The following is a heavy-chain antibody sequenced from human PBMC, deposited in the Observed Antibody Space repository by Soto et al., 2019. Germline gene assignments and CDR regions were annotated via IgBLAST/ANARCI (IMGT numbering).Heavy chain of an antibody. V-gene: IGHV1-69*12. J-gene: IGHJ4*02. Sequence: QVQLVQSGAEVKKPGSSVKVSCKASGGTFSSYAISWVRQAPGQGLERKGGIIPIFGTANYAQKFQGRVTITADESTSTAYMELSSLRSEDTAVYYCARESRYCSGGSCYFLPGIDYWGQGTLVTVSS. CDR3: ARESRYCSGGSCYFLPGIDY. CDR2: IIPIFGTA. CDR1: GGTFSSYA. D-gene: IGHD2-15*01.